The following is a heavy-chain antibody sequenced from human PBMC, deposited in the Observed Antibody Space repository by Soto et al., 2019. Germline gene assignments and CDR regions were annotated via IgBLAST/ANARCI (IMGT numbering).Heavy chain of an antibody. D-gene: IGHD5-18*01. CDR1: GGSISSYY. CDR2: IYYSGST. Sequence: SETLSLTCTVSGGSISSYYWSWIRQPPGKGLEWIGYIYYSGSTNYNPSLKSRVTISVDTLYLQMNSLKTEDTAVYYCSHGYYQYFNSWGQGTLVTVSS. J-gene: IGHJ4*02. V-gene: IGHV4-59*12. CDR3: SHGYYQYFNS.